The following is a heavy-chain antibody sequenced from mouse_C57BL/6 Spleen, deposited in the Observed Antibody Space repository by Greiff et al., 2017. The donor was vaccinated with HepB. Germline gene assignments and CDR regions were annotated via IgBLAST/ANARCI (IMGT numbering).Heavy chain of an antibody. CDR1: GYAFTNYL. J-gene: IGHJ2*01. Sequence: QVQLKESGAELVRPGTSVKVSCKASGYAFTNYLIEWVKQRPGQGLEWIGVINPGSGGTNYNEKFKGKATLTADKSSSTAYMQLSSLTSEDSAVYFCARIEVYYYGSSYEYYFDYWGQGTTLTVSS. CDR2: INPGSGGT. D-gene: IGHD1-1*01. V-gene: IGHV1-54*01. CDR3: ARIEVYYYGSSYEYYFDY.